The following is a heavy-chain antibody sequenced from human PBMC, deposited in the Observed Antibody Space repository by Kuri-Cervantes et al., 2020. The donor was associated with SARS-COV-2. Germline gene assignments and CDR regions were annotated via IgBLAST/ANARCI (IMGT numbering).Heavy chain of an antibody. CDR1: GYSISSGYY. V-gene: IGHV4-38-2*01. J-gene: IGHJ4*02. D-gene: IGHD6-19*01. Sequence: GSLRLSCAVSGYSISSGYYWGWIRQPPGKGLEWIGSIYHSGSTYYNPSLKSRVTISADTSKNQFSLKLSSVTAADTAVYYCARHGGIAVAGTFDYWGQGTLVTVSS. CDR3: ARHGGIAVAGTFDY. CDR2: IYHSGST.